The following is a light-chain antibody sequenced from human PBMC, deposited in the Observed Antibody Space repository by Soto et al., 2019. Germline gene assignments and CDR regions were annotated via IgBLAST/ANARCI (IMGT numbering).Light chain of an antibody. V-gene: IGKV3-20*01. CDR2: GAS. J-gene: IGKJ2*01. CDR3: QQYCSSPPYT. Sequence: EIVLTQSPGTLSLSPGERATLSCRASQSVSSSYLAWYQQKPGQAPRLLIYGASSRATGIPDRFSGSGSGTAFTLTISSLQPEDFSVYYCQQYCSSPPYTFGQGTKLEIK. CDR1: QSVSSSY.